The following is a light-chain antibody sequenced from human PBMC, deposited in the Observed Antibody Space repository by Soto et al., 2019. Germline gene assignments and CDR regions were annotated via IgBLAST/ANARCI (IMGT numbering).Light chain of an antibody. J-gene: IGLJ7*01. CDR1: SSDVGRYNY. Sequence: QSALTQPASLSGSPGQSITISCTGTSSDVGRYNYVSWFQQHPGRAPKLLIYEVVNRPSGVSSRFSGSKSGNTAFLTISGLQAEDEADFYCSSFTTSSTLVFGGGTQLTVL. CDR3: SSFTTSSTLV. V-gene: IGLV2-14*01. CDR2: EVV.